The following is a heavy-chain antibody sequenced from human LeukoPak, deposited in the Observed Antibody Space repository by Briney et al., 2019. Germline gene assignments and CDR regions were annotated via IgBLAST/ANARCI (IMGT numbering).Heavy chain of an antibody. V-gene: IGHV1-2*06. D-gene: IGHD3-16*01. J-gene: IGHJ4*02. CDR3: ARAMITLGGATVHRTSDY. CDR1: GYTFIGYY. CDR2: INSNSGGT. Sequence: ASVKVSCKASGYTFIGYYIHWVRQVPGQGLEWMGRINSNSGGTYYAQKLQGRVTMTTDTSTSTAYMELRSLRSDDTAVYYCARAMITLGGATVHRTSDYWGQGTLVTVSS.